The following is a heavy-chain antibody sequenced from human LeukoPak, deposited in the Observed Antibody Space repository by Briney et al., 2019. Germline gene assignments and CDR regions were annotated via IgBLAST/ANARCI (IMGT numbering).Heavy chain of an antibody. CDR3: ASLYSNAWLAFDY. J-gene: IGHJ4*02. CDR2: INHSGST. Sequence: PSETLSLTCAVYGGSFSGYYWSWIRQPPGKGLEWIGEINHSGSTNYNPSLKSRVTISVDTSENQFSLMLTSVTAADTSVFYCASLYSNAWLAFDYWGQGTLVTVSS. CDR1: GGSFSGYY. V-gene: IGHV4-34*01. D-gene: IGHD5-18*01.